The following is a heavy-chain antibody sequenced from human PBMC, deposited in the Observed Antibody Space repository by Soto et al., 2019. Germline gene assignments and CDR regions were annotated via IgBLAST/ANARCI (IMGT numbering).Heavy chain of an antibody. Sequence: EVHLVESGGGLVQPGGSLRLSCAASGFVFRVYWMSWVRQAPGKGLEWVANIKEDGSEANYVDSVKGRFAVSRDKDTNSLYLQLNSLTPEDTAVYYCARSRRQWFGGTLSYYFDFWGHGTLVTVSS. D-gene: IGHD3-10*01. CDR2: IKEDGSEA. V-gene: IGHV3-7*01. CDR1: GFVFRVYW. J-gene: IGHJ4*01. CDR3: ARSRRQWFGGTLSYYFDF.